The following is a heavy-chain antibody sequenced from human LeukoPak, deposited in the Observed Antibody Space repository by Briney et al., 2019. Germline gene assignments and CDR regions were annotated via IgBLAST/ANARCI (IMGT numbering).Heavy chain of an antibody. V-gene: IGHV3-20*04. D-gene: IGHD6-6*01. J-gene: IGHJ4*02. CDR1: GFTFDDYG. CDR2: INWNGGST. Sequence: GGSLRLSCAASGFTFDDYGMSWVRQAPGKGLEWVSGINWNGGSTGYADSVKGRFTISRDNAKSSLYLQMNSLRAEDTALYYCARDGGPLSIAARPRFDYWGQGTLVTVSS. CDR3: ARDGGPLSIAARPRFDY.